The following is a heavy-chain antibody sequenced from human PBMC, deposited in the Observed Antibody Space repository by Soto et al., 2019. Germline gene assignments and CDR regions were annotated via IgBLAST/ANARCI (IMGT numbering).Heavy chain of an antibody. J-gene: IGHJ6*03. CDR1: GGSISSSSYY. CDR3: ARLKGYCSSTSCYFGDYYYYYYMDV. D-gene: IGHD2-2*01. V-gene: IGHV4-39*01. CDR2: IYYSGST. Sequence: SDTLSLTCTVSGGSISSSSYYWGWIRQPPGKGLEWIGSIYYSGSTYYNPSLKSRVTISVDTSKNQFSLKLSSVTAADTAVYYCARLKGYCSSTSCYFGDYYYYYYMDVWGKGTTVTVSS.